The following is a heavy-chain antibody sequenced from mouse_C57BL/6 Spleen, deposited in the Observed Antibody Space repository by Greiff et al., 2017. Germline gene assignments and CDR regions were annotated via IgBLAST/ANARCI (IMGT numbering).Heavy chain of an antibody. D-gene: IGHD2-5*01. V-gene: IGHV1-80*01. J-gene: IGHJ4*01. CDR2: IYPGDGDT. CDR1: GYAFSSYW. Sequence: VQLQQSGAELVKPGASVKISCKASGYAFSSYWMNWVKQRPGKGLEWIGQIYPGDGDTNYNGKFKGKATLTADKSSSTAYMQLSSLTSEDSAVYFCARSDSNYGYAMDYWGQGTSVTVSS. CDR3: ARSDSNYGYAMDY.